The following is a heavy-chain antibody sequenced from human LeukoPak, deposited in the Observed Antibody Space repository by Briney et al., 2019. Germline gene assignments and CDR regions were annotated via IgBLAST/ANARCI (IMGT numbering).Heavy chain of an antibody. V-gene: IGHV3-23*01. CDR2: ISGSGGST. Sequence: GASLRLSCAASGFTFSSYAMSWVRQAPGKGLEWVSAISGSGGSTYYADSVKGRFTISRDNSRNTLYLQMNSLRAEDTAVYYCAKDPTEYYDSSGYCYFDYWGQGTLVTVSS. CDR1: GFTFSSYA. D-gene: IGHD3-22*01. J-gene: IGHJ4*02. CDR3: AKDPTEYYDSSGYCYFDY.